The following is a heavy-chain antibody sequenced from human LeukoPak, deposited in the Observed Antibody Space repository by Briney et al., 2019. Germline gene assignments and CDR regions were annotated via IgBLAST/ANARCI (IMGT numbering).Heavy chain of an antibody. Sequence: PSETLSLTCAVYGGSFSGYYWSWIRQPPGKGREWIGEINHSGSTNYNPSLKSRVTISVDTSKNQFSLKLSSVTAADTAVYYCARGHYDFWSGYYGSYYYYYMDVWGKGTTVTVSS. J-gene: IGHJ6*03. CDR2: INHSGST. CDR1: GGSFSGYY. CDR3: ARGHYDFWSGYYGSYYYYYMDV. V-gene: IGHV4-34*01. D-gene: IGHD3-3*01.